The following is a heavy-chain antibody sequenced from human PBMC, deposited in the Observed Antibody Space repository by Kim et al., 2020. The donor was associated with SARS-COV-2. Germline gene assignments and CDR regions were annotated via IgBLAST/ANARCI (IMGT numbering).Heavy chain of an antibody. CDR2: IFSNDEK. CDR1: GFSLNNARMG. J-gene: IGHJ4*02. D-gene: IGHD3-3*01. Sequence: SGPTLVNPTETLTLTCTVSGFSLNNARMGVSWIRQPPGKALEWLAHIFSNDEKSYSTSLKSRLTISKDTSKSQVVLSMTNMDPVDIATYYCARVGREWLSSMYYFDYWGQGTLVTVSS. CDR3: ARVGREWLSSMYYFDY. V-gene: IGHV2-26*01.